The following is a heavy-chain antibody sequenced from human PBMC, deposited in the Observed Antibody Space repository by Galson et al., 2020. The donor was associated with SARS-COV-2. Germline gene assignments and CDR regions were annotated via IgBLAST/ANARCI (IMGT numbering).Heavy chain of an antibody. Sequence: GESLKISCKASGYTLTDYFLHWVRKAPGQGLEWMGWIKPDSGDTNYAQKFQGRVTMTRDTSITTAYMELGRLTSDDTAVYYCARAESYYESNSYYHFDYWGQGTLVTVSS. D-gene: IGHD3-22*01. V-gene: IGHV1-2*02. CDR1: GYTLTDYF. J-gene: IGHJ4*02. CDR3: ARAESYYESNSYYHFDY. CDR2: IKPDSGDT.